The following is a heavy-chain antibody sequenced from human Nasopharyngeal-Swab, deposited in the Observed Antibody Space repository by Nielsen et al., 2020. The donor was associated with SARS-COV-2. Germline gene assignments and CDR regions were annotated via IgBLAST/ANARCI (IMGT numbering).Heavy chain of an antibody. J-gene: IGHJ4*02. CDR2: ISSSSSYI. V-gene: IGHV3-21*04. Sequence: GGSLRLSCAASGFTFSSYSMNWVRQAPGKGLEWVSSISSSSSYIYYADSVKGRFTISRDNAKNSLYLQMNSLRAEDTALYYCTKDRGIQLWSFDYWGQGTLVTVSS. CDR1: GFTFSSYS. D-gene: IGHD5-18*01. CDR3: TKDRGIQLWSFDY.